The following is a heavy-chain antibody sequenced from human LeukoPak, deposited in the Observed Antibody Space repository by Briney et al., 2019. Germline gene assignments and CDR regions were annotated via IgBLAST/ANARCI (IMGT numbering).Heavy chain of an antibody. D-gene: IGHD2-21*02. CDR1: GFAFSAFA. CDR3: AKGGAAMTDAPHGDVVTTTLDGFDI. J-gene: IGHJ3*02. Sequence: PGGSLRLSCVASGFAFSAFAISWVRQAPGKGLEWVSAVSGSGGRTFYADSVRGRFTISRDNSKKTVFLQMDSLRAEDTAVYYCAKGGAAMTDAPHGDVVTTTLDGFDIWGQGTMVTVS. V-gene: IGHV3-23*01. CDR2: VSGSGGRT.